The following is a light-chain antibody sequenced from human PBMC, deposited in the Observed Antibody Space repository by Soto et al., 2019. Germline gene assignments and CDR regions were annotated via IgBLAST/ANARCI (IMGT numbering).Light chain of an antibody. CDR3: CSYAGSNNLV. CDR2: EVL. V-gene: IGLV2-8*01. J-gene: IGLJ2*01. Sequence: QSVLTQPPSASGSPGQSVTISCTGTSSDVGGYNYVSWYQQNPGKAPKLMIYEVLKRPSGVPDRFSGSKSGNTASLTVSGLQAEDEADYYCCSYAGSNNLVFGGGTKVTVL. CDR1: SSDVGGYNY.